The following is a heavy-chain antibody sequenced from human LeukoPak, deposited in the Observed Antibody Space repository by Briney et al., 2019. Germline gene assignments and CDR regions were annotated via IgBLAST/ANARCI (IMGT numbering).Heavy chain of an antibody. CDR3: ARENYHSGWCGWFDP. CDR2: MSSSATTT. V-gene: IGHV3-48*03. J-gene: IGHJ5*02. D-gene: IGHD6-19*01. Sequence: GGSLRLSCAASGLSISTHEMNWVRQAPGQGLEWVSYMSSSATTTYYADSVKGRFTISRDNGKNSLYLQMNSLRAEDTAVYYCARENYHSGWCGWFDPWGQGTLVTVSS. CDR1: GLSISTHE.